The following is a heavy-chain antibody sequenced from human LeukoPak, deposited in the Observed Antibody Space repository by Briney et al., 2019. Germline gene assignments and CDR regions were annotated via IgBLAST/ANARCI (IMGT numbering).Heavy chain of an antibody. CDR3: ARLAPDYDFWSGYTSDY. Sequence: PSETLSLTCAVYGGSFSGYYWSWIRQPLGKGLEWIGEINHSGSTNYNPSLKSRVTISVDTSKNQFSLKLSSVTAADTAVYYCARLAPDYDFWSGYTSDYWGQGTLVTVSS. CDR1: GGSFSGYY. D-gene: IGHD3-3*01. J-gene: IGHJ4*02. CDR2: INHSGST. V-gene: IGHV4-34*01.